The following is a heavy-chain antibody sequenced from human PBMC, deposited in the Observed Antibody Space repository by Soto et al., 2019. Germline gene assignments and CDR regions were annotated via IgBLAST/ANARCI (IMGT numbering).Heavy chain of an antibody. J-gene: IGHJ1*01. CDR3: VRGVLS. V-gene: IGHV4-31*02. D-gene: IGHD3-10*01. Sequence: WTWIRQHPGKGLEWIGNIHHSGSTFYNPSLKSRVSISVDTSKNQFSLKLSSVTTADTAVYSCVRGVLSWGQGTLVTVSS. CDR2: IHHSGST.